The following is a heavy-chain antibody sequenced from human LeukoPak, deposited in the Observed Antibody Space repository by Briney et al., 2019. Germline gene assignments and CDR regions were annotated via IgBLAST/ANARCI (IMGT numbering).Heavy chain of an antibody. V-gene: IGHV1-2*02. Sequence: ASVKVSCKASGYTFTGYYMHWVRQAPGQGLEWMGWINPNSGGTNYAQKFQGRVTMTTDTSTSTAYMELRSLRSDDTAVYYCARGGTSDAFDIWGQGTMVTVSS. D-gene: IGHD3-16*01. CDR2: INPNSGGT. J-gene: IGHJ3*02. CDR1: GYTFTGYY. CDR3: ARGGTSDAFDI.